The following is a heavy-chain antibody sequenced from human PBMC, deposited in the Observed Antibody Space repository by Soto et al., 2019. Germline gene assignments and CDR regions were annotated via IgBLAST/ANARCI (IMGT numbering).Heavy chain of an antibody. D-gene: IGHD4-17*01. V-gene: IGHV3-20*04. CDR2: INRHGDST. J-gene: IGHJ4*02. CDR1: GFGFDEHG. Sequence: EVYLVESGGGVVRPGGSLRLSCAASGFGFDEHGMSWVRQGPGKGLEWVSGINRHGDSTGYADSVKGRFTISRDNAKNSLFLQMNGLRAEDTAFYYCARDHRWGYEYGDYGDSWGQGTLVTVST. CDR3: ARDHRWGYEYGDYGDS.